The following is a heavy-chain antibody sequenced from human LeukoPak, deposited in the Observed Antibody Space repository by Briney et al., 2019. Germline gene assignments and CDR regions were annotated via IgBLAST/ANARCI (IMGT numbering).Heavy chain of an antibody. V-gene: IGHV4-34*01. D-gene: IGHD1-26*01. CDR3: ARTSIVGADFDY. CDR1: GGSFSGYY. Sequence: PSETLSLTCAVYGGSFSGYYRSWIRQPPGKGLEWIGEINHSGSTNYNPSLKSRVTISVDTSKNQFSLKLSSVTAADTAVYYCARTSIVGADFDYWGQGTLVTVSS. J-gene: IGHJ4*02. CDR2: INHSGST.